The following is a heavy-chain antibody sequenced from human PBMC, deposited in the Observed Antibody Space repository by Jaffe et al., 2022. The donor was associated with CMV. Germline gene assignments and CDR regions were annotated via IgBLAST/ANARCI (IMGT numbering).Heavy chain of an antibody. D-gene: IGHD5-18*01. CDR1: GYSFINYW. CDR3: ARHVGGYNYGGIDY. Sequence: EVQLVQSGAEVKKPGESLTISCKGSGYSFINYWITWVRQMPGKGLEWMGTLDPSDSYTNYSPSFQGHVTISADKSFSTAYLQWSSLKASDTAMYYCARHVGGYNYGGIDYCGQGTLVTVSS. J-gene: IGHJ4*02. V-gene: IGHV5-10-1*03. CDR2: LDPSDSYT.